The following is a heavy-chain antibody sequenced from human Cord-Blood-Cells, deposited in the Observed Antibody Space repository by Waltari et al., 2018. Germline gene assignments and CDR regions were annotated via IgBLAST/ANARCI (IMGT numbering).Heavy chain of an antibody. CDR2: IFSNDEK. V-gene: IGHV2-26*01. Sequence: QVTLKESGPVLVKPTETLTLTCTVSGFSLSNARMGVRWIRQPPGKALEWLAHIFSNDEKSYSTSLQSRHTISKDTSKSQVVLTMTNMDPVDTATYYCARGGPQLGAAGFDYWGQGTLVTVSS. D-gene: IGHD6-13*01. CDR3: ARGGPQLGAAGFDY. CDR1: GFSLSNARMG. J-gene: IGHJ4*02.